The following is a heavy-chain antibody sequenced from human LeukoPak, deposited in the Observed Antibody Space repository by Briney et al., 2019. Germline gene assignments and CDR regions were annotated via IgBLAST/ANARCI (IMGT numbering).Heavy chain of an antibody. J-gene: IGHJ5*02. D-gene: IGHD6-13*01. CDR3: ARGSIAAAGTGWFDP. Sequence: GSLRLSCTASGFTFSSYSMNWVRQAPGKGLEWVSSISSSSSYIYYADSVKGRFTISRDNAKNSLYLQMNSLRAEDTAVYYCARGSIAAAGTGWFDPWGQGTLVTVSS. CDR2: ISSSSSYI. CDR1: GFTFSSYS. V-gene: IGHV3-21*01.